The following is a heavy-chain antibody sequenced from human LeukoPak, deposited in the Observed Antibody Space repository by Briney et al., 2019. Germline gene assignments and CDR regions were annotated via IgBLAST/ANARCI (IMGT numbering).Heavy chain of an antibody. CDR2: ISSSSSYI. CDR1: GFTFSSYS. D-gene: IGHD5-24*01. Sequence: GGPLRLSCAASGFTFSSYSMNWVRQAPGKGLEWVSSISSSSSYIYYADSVKGRFTISRDNAKNSLYLQMNSLRAEDTAVYYCARSPVEMATVSFDYWGQGTLVTVSS. CDR3: ARSPVEMATVSFDY. J-gene: IGHJ4*02. V-gene: IGHV3-21*01.